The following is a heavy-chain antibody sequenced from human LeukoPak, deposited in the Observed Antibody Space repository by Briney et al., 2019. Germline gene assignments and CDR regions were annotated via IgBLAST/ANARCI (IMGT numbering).Heavy chain of an antibody. Sequence: PGRSLRLSCAASGFTFSSYGMHWVRQAPGKGLEWVAVIWYDGSNKYYADSVKGRFTISRDNSKNTLYLQMNSLRAEDTAVYYCARAAQGALGVPRYGMDVWGQGTTVTVSS. J-gene: IGHJ6*02. D-gene: IGHD3-10*01. V-gene: IGHV3-33*01. CDR1: GFTFSSYG. CDR2: IWYDGSNK. CDR3: ARAAQGALGVPRYGMDV.